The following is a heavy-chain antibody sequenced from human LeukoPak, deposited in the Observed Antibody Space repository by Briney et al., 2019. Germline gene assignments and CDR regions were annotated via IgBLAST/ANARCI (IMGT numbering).Heavy chain of an antibody. CDR1: GYTFTGYS. D-gene: IGHD2-21*01. Sequence: GSVKVSCKASGYTFTGYSLHWVRQAPGQGLEWMGWINPNTGGTNFAQKVQGRVTMTTDTAISTAYMELSGLTSDDTAIYYCAKGLIGDWGQGTLVTVSS. V-gene: IGHV1-2*02. J-gene: IGHJ4*02. CDR2: INPNTGGT. CDR3: AKGLIGD.